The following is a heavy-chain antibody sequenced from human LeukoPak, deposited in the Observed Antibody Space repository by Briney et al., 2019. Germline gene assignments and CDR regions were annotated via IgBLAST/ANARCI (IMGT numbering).Heavy chain of an antibody. V-gene: IGHV3-53*01. CDR3: ARGTETAPDY. CDR1: GFSVSNTY. CDR2: IYSGGNT. D-gene: IGHD1-1*01. Sequence: QPGGSLRLSCAASGFSVSNTYMSWVRQAPGKGLEWVSIIYSGGNTYYADSVKGRFTISRDNSKNTLYLQMNRLRPEDTAVYYCARGTETAPDYWGQGTLVSVST. J-gene: IGHJ4*02.